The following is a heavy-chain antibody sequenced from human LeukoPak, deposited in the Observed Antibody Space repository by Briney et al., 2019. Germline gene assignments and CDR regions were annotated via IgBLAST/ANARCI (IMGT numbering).Heavy chain of an antibody. Sequence: SETLSLTCAVYGGSFSGYYWSLIRLPPGKGLEWIGEINHSGSTNYNPSLKSRVTISVDTSKNQFSLKLSSVTAADTAVYYCARLGYSYVSAHFDYWGQGTLVTVSS. J-gene: IGHJ4*02. D-gene: IGHD5-18*01. CDR1: GGSFSGYY. V-gene: IGHV4-34*01. CDR2: INHSGST. CDR3: ARLGYSYVSAHFDY.